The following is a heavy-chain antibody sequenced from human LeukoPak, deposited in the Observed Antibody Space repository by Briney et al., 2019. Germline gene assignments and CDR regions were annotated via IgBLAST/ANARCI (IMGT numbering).Heavy chain of an antibody. CDR1: GGSISSYY. CDR2: IYYSGST. V-gene: IGHV4-59*01. Sequence: PSETLSLTCTVSGGSISSYYWSWIRQPPGKGLEWIGYIYYSGSTNYNPSLKSRVTISVDTSKNQFSLKLSSVTAADTAVYYCARAGYSNSWSTSPAGGMDVWGQGTTVTVSS. J-gene: IGHJ6*02. CDR3: ARAGYSNSWSTSPAGGMDV. D-gene: IGHD6-13*01.